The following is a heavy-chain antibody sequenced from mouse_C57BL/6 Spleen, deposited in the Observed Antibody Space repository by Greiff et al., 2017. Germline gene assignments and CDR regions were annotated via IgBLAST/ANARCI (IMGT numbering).Heavy chain of an antibody. V-gene: IGHV1-61*01. CDR3: ARSGDYDGYWYFDV. D-gene: IGHD2-4*01. J-gene: IGHJ1*03. CDR2: IYPSDSET. Sequence: VQLQQSGAELVKPGASVKLSCKASGYTFTSYWMDWVKQRPGQGLEWIGNIYPSDSETHYNQKFKDKATLTVDKSSSTAYMQLSSLTSEDSAVYYIARSGDYDGYWYFDVWGTGTTVTVSS. CDR1: GYTFTSYW.